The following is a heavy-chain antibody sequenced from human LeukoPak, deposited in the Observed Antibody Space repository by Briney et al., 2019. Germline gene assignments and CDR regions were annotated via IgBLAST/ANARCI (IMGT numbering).Heavy chain of an antibody. CDR3: TRDRFYAMDA. Sequence: GGSLRLSCVASGVTSRNSWMHWVRQAPGKGLVWVSRITIDGSSTTYADSVKGRFTISRDSVKNTLYLQMNSLRAEDTAVYYCTRDRFYAMDAWGQGTTVIVSS. CDR1: GVTSRNSW. CDR2: ITIDGSST. V-gene: IGHV3-74*03. J-gene: IGHJ6*02.